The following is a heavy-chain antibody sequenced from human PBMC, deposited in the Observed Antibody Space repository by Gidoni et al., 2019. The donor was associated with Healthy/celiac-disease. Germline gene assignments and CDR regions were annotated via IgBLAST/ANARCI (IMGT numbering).Heavy chain of an antibody. CDR3: ARGPRPSSGWTGLDP. Sequence: QVQLVQSGAEVKKPGASVKVSCKASGYTFTGYYMHWVRQAPGKGLEWMGWINPNSGGTNYAQKFQGRVTMTRDTSISTAYMELSRLRSDDTAVYYCARGPRPSSGWTGLDPWGQGTLVTVSS. V-gene: IGHV1-2*02. J-gene: IGHJ5*02. CDR1: GYTFTGYY. CDR2: INPNSGGT. D-gene: IGHD6-19*01.